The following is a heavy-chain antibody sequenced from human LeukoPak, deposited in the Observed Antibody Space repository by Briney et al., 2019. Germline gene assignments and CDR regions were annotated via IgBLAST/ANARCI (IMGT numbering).Heavy chain of an antibody. CDR1: GFTFSSYA. Sequence: RSGGCLRLSCAASGFTFSSYAMHWVRQAPGKGLEWVTVISYDGNNEYYADSVKGRFTISRDNSKNTLYLQMNSLRAEDTAVYYCAKDIAAAGPFDYWGQGTLVTVSS. J-gene: IGHJ4*02. D-gene: IGHD6-13*01. CDR2: ISYDGNNE. V-gene: IGHV3-30-3*01. CDR3: AKDIAAAGPFDY.